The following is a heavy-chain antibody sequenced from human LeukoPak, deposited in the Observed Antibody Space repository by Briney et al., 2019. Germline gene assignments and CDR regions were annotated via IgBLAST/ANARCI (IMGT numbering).Heavy chain of an antibody. CDR2: INPISGVR. CDR1: GYTFSGYY. Sequence: GASVKVSCKASGYTFSGYYIHWVRQAPGLGLEWMGWINPISGVRNYAQRFQGRVTMTRDTSISTAYMELSRLRFDDTAVYYCARGLYTMIRGVIIYWGQGTLVTVSS. CDR3: ARGLYTMIRGVIIY. D-gene: IGHD3-10*01. J-gene: IGHJ4*02. V-gene: IGHV1-2*02.